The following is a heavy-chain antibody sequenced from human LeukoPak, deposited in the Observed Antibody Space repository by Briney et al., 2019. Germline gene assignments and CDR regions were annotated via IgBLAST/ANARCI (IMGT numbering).Heavy chain of an antibody. CDR2: IKQDGSKK. CDR3: ARDYPYYDFWSGYLY. D-gene: IGHD3-3*01. V-gene: IGHV3-7*01. Sequence: GGSLRLSCAASGFTFSSYWMSWVRQAPGKGLEWVANIKQDGSKKYYVDSVKGRFTISRDNAKNSLYLQMNSLRAEDTAVYYCARDYPYYDFWSGYLYWGQGTLVTVSS. J-gene: IGHJ4*02. CDR1: GFTFSSYW.